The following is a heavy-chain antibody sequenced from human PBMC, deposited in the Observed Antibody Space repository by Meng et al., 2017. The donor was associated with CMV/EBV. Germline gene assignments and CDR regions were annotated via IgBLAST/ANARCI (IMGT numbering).Heavy chain of an antibody. CDR2: IIPIFGTA. Sequence: SVKVSCKASGGTFSSYAISWVRQAPGQGLEWMGGIIPIFGTANYAQKFQGRVTITTDESTSTADMELSSLRSEDTAVYYCARVNSSSFGYYYYGMDVWGQGTRVTVSS. CDR1: GGTFSSYA. CDR3: ARVNSSSFGYYYYGMDV. D-gene: IGHD6-6*01. V-gene: IGHV1-69*05. J-gene: IGHJ6*02.